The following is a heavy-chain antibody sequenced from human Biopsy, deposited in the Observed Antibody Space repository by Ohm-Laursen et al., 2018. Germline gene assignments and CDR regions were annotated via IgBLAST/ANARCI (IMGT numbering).Heavy chain of an antibody. CDR3: VRGVSGSFPFDY. CDR1: GGSINSYY. V-gene: IGHV4-4*07. Sequence: GTLSLTCTVSGGSINSYYWSWMRQPAGKGLEWIGRLFTSGTTNYSPSLNNQVTMSVDTSKNQFSLRLTSLTAADTAVYYCVRGVSGSFPFDYWGPGTLVTVSS. J-gene: IGHJ4*02. CDR2: LFTSGTT. D-gene: IGHD3-10*01.